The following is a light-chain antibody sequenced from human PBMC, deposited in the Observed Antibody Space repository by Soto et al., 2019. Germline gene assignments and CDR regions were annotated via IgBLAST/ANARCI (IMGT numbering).Light chain of an antibody. CDR3: QQYYSFPPT. V-gene: IGKV1-39*01. CDR2: AAS. J-gene: IGKJ1*01. CDR1: QSISNH. Sequence: DIQMTQSPASLSSSVRDRITITCRASQSISNHLNWYQQKPGKAPKLLIYAASTLQSGVPSRFSGSGSGTEFTLTISSLQPDDFATYYCQQYYSFPPTFGQGTKVDTK.